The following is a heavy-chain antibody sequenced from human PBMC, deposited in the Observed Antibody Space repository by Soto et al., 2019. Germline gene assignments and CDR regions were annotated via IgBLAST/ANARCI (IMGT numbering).Heavy chain of an antibody. J-gene: IGHJ4*02. CDR3: ATGCDI. V-gene: IGHV3-74*01. Sequence: EVQLVESGGGLVQPGGSLRVSCAASGFTLRSHRIHWVRQAPGKGLEWVSRIDTDGGGTSYADSVKGRFTISTDNAKNTVYLQMNGLRAEDTAVYYCATGCDIWGQGTLVTVAS. CDR2: IDTDGGGT. CDR1: GFTLRSHR. D-gene: IGHD2-21*02.